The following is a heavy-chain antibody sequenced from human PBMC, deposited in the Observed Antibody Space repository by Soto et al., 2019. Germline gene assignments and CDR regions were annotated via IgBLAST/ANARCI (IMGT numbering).Heavy chain of an antibody. CDR2: ISDDGSNK. J-gene: IGHJ4*02. V-gene: IGHV3-30-3*01. D-gene: IGHD6-19*01. CDR3: ARDGKWGKWLVPYFDY. CDR1: GFTFSSYA. Sequence: QVQLVESGGGVVQPGRSLRLSCAASGFTFSSYAMHWVRQAPGKGLEWVAVISDDGSNKYYADSVKGRFTISRDNSKNTQYLQMNSLRAEDTAVYYCARDGKWGKWLVPYFDYWGQGTLVTVSS.